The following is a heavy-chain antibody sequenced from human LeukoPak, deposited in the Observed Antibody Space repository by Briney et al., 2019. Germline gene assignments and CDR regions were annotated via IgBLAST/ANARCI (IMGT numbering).Heavy chain of an antibody. V-gene: IGHV4-59*12. CDR3: ARLVVDP. J-gene: IGHJ5*02. CDR1: GGSISGYY. CDR2: IFYSGST. Sequence: SETLSLTCTVSGGSISGYYWSWIRQPPGKGLEWIGYIFYSGSTNYNPSLKSRVTISVDTSKNQFSLKLSSVTAADTAVYYCARLVVDPWGQGTLVTVSS.